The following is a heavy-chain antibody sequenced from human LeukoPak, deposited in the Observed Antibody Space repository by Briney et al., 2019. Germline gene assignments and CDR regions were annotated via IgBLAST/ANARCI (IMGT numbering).Heavy chain of an antibody. J-gene: IGHJ4*02. D-gene: IGHD3-22*01. Sequence: GGSLRLSCAASGFTFSRYGMHWVRQAPGKGLEWVSSISSSSSYIYYADSVKGRFTISRDNAKNSLYLQMNSLRAEDTAVYYCARSLSGYLPDYFDYWGQGTLVTVSS. CDR3: ARSLSGYLPDYFDY. CDR2: ISSSSSYI. CDR1: GFTFSRYG. V-gene: IGHV3-21*01.